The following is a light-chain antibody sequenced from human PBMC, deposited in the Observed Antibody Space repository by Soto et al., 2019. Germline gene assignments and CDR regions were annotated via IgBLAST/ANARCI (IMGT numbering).Light chain of an antibody. V-gene: IGKV3-20*01. CDR3: QQYGSSPLLS. J-gene: IGKJ4*01. CDR1: QTVSSSN. Sequence: EIVLTQSPDTLSLSPGERATLSCRASQTVSSSNFAWYQQQPGQAPRLLIYGASTRATGIPDRFRGSGFGTDFTLTISRLEPEDFAVYFCQQYGSSPLLSFGGGTKLEIK. CDR2: GAS.